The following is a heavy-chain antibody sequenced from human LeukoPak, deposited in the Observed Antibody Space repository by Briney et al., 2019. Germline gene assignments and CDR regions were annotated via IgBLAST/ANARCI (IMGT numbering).Heavy chain of an antibody. CDR1: GYTFTCYF. CDR2: ISAYNGNT. CDR3: ARIFLSVVAPKRWFDP. D-gene: IGHD4-23*01. V-gene: IGHV1-18*04. J-gene: IGHJ5*02. Sequence: ASVKVSCKASGYTFTCYFMHLVRQAPGQGLEWMGWISAYNGNTNYAQKLQGRVTMTTDTSTSTAYMELRSLRSDDTAVYYCARIFLSVVAPKRWFDPWGQGTLVTVSS.